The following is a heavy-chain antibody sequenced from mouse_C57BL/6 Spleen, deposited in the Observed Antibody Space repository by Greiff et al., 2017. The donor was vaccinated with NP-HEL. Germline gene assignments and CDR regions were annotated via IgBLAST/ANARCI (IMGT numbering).Heavy chain of an antibody. Sequence: EVKLVESGGGLVKPGGSLKLSCAASGFTFSSYTMSWVRQTPEKRLEWVATISGGGGNTYYPDSVKGRFTISRDNAKNTLYLQMSSLRSEDTALYYCARRIYYYGSSYEAGAMDYWGQGTSVTVSS. CDR1: GFTFSSYT. V-gene: IGHV5-9*01. CDR3: ARRIYYYGSSYEAGAMDY. D-gene: IGHD1-1*01. CDR2: ISGGGGNT. J-gene: IGHJ4*01.